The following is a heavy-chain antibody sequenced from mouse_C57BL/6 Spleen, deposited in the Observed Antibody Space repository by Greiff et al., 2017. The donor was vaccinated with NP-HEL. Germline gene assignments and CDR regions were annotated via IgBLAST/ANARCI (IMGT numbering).Heavy chain of an antibody. CDR2: INYDGSST. CDR3: ARVYNWYFDV. CDR1: GFTFSDYY. J-gene: IGHJ1*03. V-gene: IGHV5-16*01. D-gene: IGHD2-12*01. Sequence: EVKVVESEGGLVQPGSSMKLSCTASGFTFSDYYMAWVRQVPEKGLEWVANINYDGSSTYYLDSLKSRFIISRDNAKNILYLQMSSLKSEDTATYYCARVYNWYFDVWGTGTTVTVSS.